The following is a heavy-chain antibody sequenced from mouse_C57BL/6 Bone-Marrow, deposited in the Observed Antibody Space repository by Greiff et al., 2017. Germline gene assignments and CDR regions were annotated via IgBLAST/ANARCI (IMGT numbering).Heavy chain of an antibody. CDR3: ASSSYGYFDV. CDR1: GYTFTSYW. CDR2: IDPSDSYT. J-gene: IGHJ1*03. Sequence: QVQLQQPGAELVKPGASVKLSCKASGYTFTSYWMQWVKQRPGQGLEWIGEIDPSDSYTNYNQKFKGKSTLTVDKASSTAYMQLSSLTSVDSAVYYCASSSYGYFDVWGTGTTVTVSS. V-gene: IGHV1-50*01. D-gene: IGHD1-1*01.